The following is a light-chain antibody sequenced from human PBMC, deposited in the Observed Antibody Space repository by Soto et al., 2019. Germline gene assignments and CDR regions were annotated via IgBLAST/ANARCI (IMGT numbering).Light chain of an antibody. CDR2: YDD. J-gene: IGLJ1*01. CDR3: AAWDDGLNAYV. V-gene: IGLV1-36*01. Sequence: QSVLTQPPSVSEAPRQRVTISCSGSSSNIGNNAVIWYQQLPGKAPKLLIYYDDLLPSGVSDRFSGSKSGTSASLAISGLQSEDEADYYCAAWDDGLNAYVFGTGTRSPS. CDR1: SSNIGNNA.